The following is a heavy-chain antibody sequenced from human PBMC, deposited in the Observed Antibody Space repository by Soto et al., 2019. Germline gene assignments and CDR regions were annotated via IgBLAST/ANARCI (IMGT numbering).Heavy chain of an antibody. CDR1: GGSITSGNYA. CDR3: ARSFYGVAL. CDR2: IYQGGSA. J-gene: IGHJ6*02. Sequence: PSETLALSCAVTGGSITSGNYAWSWIRQSPGQGLEWIGYIYQGGSAFYNPSLKPRVTIFLDRSKNQFSLNLTSVTAADTAVYYCARSFYGVALWGQGTPITVSS. V-gene: IGHV4-30-2*06.